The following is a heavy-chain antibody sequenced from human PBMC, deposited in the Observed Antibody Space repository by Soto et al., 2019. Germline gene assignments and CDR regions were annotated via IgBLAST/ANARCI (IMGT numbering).Heavy chain of an antibody. J-gene: IGHJ4*02. V-gene: IGHV1-8*01. Sequence: QVQLVQSGAEVKKPGASVKISCKASGYTFTSYDINWVRQAAGQGLVWMGWMKSNSENTGYSKNFQGRVTMTRDTSTNTAYMEMSGRNTEDTTVYSCAITGYCSNGVCYLGDIDYWGQGTLVTVSS. CDR3: AITGYCSNGVCYLGDIDY. CDR1: GYTFTSYD. D-gene: IGHD2-8*01. CDR2: MKSNSENT.